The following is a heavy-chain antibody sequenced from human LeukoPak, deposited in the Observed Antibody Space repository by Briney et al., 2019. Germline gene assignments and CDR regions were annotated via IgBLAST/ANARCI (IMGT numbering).Heavy chain of an antibody. J-gene: IGHJ4*02. CDR1: GYTFTGYY. V-gene: IGHV1-2*02. D-gene: IGHD1-26*01. CDR3: ARDRRSGSYRLAY. CDR2: INPNSGGT. Sequence: ASVKVSCKASGYTFTGYYMHWVRQAPGQGLEWMGWINPNSGGTNYAQKFQGRVTMTRDTSISTAYMELSRLRSDDTAVYYCARDRRSGSYRLAYWGQGTLATISS.